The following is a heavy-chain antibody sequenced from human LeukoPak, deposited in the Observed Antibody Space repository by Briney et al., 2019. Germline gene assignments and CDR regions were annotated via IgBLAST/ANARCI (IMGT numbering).Heavy chain of an antibody. J-gene: IGHJ3*02. D-gene: IGHD3-10*01. Sequence: SETLSLTCTFSSGSISSYYWNWVRQPPGKGLEWIGYIYYSGTTNYNPSLKSRVTMSVDTSKNQFSLKLNSVTAADTAVYYCARWSFGSGSYAFDIWGQGTMVTVSS. CDR2: IYYSGTT. V-gene: IGHV4-59*08. CDR1: SGSISSYY. CDR3: ARWSFGSGSYAFDI.